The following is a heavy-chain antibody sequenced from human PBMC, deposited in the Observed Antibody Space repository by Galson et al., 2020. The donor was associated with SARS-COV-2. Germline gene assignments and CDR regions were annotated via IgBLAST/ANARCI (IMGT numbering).Heavy chain of an antibody. V-gene: IGHV4-4*02. J-gene: IGHJ4*02. CDR1: GASISTNFW. D-gene: IGHD1-20*01. Sequence: SETLSLTCAVSGASISTNFWWNWVRQPPGRGLEWIGKIYHRGNSIHNPSLESRVTLSIDKSRNQFSLELNSVTAADTAVYYCAPSDTLQRYLPFDFWCQGTLVTVSS. CDR3: APSDTLQRYLPFDF. CDR2: IYHRGNS.